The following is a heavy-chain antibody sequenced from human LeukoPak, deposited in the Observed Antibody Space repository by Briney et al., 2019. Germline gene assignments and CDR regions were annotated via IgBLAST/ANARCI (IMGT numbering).Heavy chain of an antibody. CDR1: GFTFSSYG. D-gene: IGHD4-17*01. V-gene: IGHV3-30*18. Sequence: GGSLRLSCAASGFTFSSYGMHWVRQAPGKGLEWVAVISYDGSNKYYADSVKGRFTISRDNSKNTLYLQMNSLRAEDTAVYYCAKLWHDYGDYHDYWGQGTLVIVSS. CDR2: ISYDGSNK. J-gene: IGHJ4*02. CDR3: AKLWHDYGDYHDY.